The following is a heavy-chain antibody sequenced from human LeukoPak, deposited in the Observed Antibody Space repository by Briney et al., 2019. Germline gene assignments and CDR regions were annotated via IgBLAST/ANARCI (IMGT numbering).Heavy chain of an antibody. CDR1: GGSINSGDYY. Sequence: PSETLSLTCTVSGGSINSGDYYWRWIRQPPGKGLECIGYIYHSGSTYYNPSLQSRVTISVDRSKNQFSLKLSSVTAADTAVYYCARRDCIDSWGQGTLVTVSS. J-gene: IGHJ4*02. CDR2: IYHSGST. V-gene: IGHV4-30-2*01. D-gene: IGHD2-21*02. CDR3: ARRDCIDS.